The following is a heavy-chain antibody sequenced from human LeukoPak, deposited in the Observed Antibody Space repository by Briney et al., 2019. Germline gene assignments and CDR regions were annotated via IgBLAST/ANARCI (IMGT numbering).Heavy chain of an antibody. CDR2: IYSGGST. D-gene: IGHD4-23*01. CDR1: GFTVSSYY. Sequence: PGGSLRLSCAASGFTVSSYYMSWIRQAPGKGLEWVSDIYSGGSTYYSASVKGRFTISRDNSKNKLYLQMNSLGAEDTAVYYCARDRWGGSNSGLYFACWVEGTLLTVCS. V-gene: IGHV3-53*01. J-gene: IGHJ4*02. CDR3: ARDRWGGSNSGLYFAC.